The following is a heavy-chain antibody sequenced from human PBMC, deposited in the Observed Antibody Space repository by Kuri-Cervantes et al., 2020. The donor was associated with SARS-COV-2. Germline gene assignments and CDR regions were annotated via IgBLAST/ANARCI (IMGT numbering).Heavy chain of an antibody. J-gene: IGHJ3*02. CDR1: GFTFNNYG. D-gene: IGHD3-9*01. CDR3: ARPKNYYDILTGYYNDAFDI. V-gene: IGHV3-30*03. Sequence: GGSLRLSCAASGFTFNNYGMHWVRQAPGKGLEWVASISYEGSNKHYADSVKGRFTISRDNSKNTLYLQMNSLRAEDTAVYYCARPKNYYDILTGYYNDAFDIWGQGTMVTVSS. CDR2: ISYEGSNK.